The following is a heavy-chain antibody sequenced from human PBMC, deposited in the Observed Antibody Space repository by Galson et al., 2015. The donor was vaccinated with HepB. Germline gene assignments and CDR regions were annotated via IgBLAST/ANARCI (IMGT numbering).Heavy chain of an antibody. V-gene: IGHV3-33*01. CDR2: IWYDGSNK. CDR1: GFTYTYYG. D-gene: IGHD1-26*01. CDR3: FTNSWEQVGY. J-gene: IGHJ4*02. Sequence: SLRLSCAASGFTYTYYGMHWVRQAPGKGLEWLAVIWYDGSNKYYADSVKGRFTVSRDNAKNSVYLQMNSLRVEDTAVYFCFTNSWEQVGYWGQGTLVTVPS.